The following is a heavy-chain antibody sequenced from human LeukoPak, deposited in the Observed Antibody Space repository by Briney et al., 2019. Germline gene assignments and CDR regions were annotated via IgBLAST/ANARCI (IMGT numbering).Heavy chain of an antibody. V-gene: IGHV4-34*01. J-gene: IGHJ4*02. D-gene: IGHD6-6*01. Sequence: SETLSLTCAVYGESFSTYYWNWIRQPPGKGLEWIGEINHSGSTNYNPSLKSRVTISVDTSKNQFSLKLSSVTAADTALYYCASGRMAGRRVDYWGQGTLVTVSS. CDR1: GESFSTYY. CDR3: ASGRMAGRRVDY. CDR2: INHSGST.